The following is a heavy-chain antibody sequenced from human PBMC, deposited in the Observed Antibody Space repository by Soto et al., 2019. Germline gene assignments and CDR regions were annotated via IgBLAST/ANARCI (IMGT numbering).Heavy chain of an antibody. V-gene: IGHV3-48*01. D-gene: IGHD2-2*01. J-gene: IGHJ6*03. Sequence: EVQLVESGGGLVQPGGSLRLSCAASGFTFSSYSMNWVRQAPGKGLEWVSYITSGSSTVYYAESVKGRFTISRDNAKNSLYLQMNSLRAEDTAVYYCARGRYCSSTSCFRDYMDVWGKGTTVTVSS. CDR1: GFTFSSYS. CDR3: ARGRYCSSTSCFRDYMDV. CDR2: ITSGSSTV.